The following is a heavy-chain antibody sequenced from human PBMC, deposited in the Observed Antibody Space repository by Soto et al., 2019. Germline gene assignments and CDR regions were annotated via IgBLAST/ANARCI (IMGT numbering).Heavy chain of an antibody. V-gene: IGHV4-31*03. CDR1: GGSISSGGYY. CDR3: AREGCSGGSCYEGSRFDY. D-gene: IGHD2-15*01. Sequence: QVQLQESGPGLVKPSQTLSLTCTVSGGSISSGGYYWSWIRQHPGKGLEWIGYIYYSGSTYYNPSLKSRVTISVDTSKNQFALKLSSVTAADTAVYYCAREGCSGGSCYEGSRFDYWGQGTLVTVSS. CDR2: IYYSGST. J-gene: IGHJ4*02.